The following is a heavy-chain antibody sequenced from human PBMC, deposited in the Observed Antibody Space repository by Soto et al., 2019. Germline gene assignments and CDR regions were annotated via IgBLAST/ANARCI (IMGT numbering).Heavy chain of an antibody. Sequence: SEALSLPCTVSVGSFSSCRYDWSWILHPPGKGVEWIGYIYYSGSTNYNPSLKSRVTISVDTSKNQFPLKLSSVTAADTAVYYCARQQWELLTLFDYWGQGALVTVSS. CDR2: IYYSGST. CDR1: VGSFSSCRYD. V-gene: IGHV4-61*01. D-gene: IGHD1-26*01. CDR3: ARQQWELLTLFDY. J-gene: IGHJ4*02.